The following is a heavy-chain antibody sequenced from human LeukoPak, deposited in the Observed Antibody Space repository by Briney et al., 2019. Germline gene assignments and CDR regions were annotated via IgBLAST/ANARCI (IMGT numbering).Heavy chain of an antibody. CDR1: GFTFSSYG. V-gene: IGHV3-30*19. J-gene: IGHJ3*02. Sequence: PGGSLRLSCAASGFTFSSYGMHWVRQAPGKGLEWVAVISYDGSNKYYADSVKGRFTISRDNSKNTLYLQMNSLRAEDTAVYYCASTVVVTALDAFDIWGQGTMVTVSS. D-gene: IGHD2-21*02. CDR2: ISYDGSNK. CDR3: ASTVVVTALDAFDI.